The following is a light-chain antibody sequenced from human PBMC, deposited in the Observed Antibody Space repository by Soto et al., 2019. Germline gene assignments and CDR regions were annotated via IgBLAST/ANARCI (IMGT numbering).Light chain of an antibody. V-gene: IGKV3-15*01. CDR1: QSISIN. Sequence: EIVMTQSPATLSVSPGERATLSCRASQSISINLAWYQQKPGQAPRLLIYASSTRATGIPARFRGSGSGTYFTLTISSLQSEDSAVYYCQHYNTWPPYTVGQGTKLEIK. CDR3: QHYNTWPPYT. J-gene: IGKJ2*01. CDR2: ASS.